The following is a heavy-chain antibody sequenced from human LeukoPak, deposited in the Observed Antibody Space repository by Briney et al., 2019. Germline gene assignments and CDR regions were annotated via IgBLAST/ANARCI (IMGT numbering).Heavy chain of an antibody. Sequence: SETLSLTCTVSGGSISSGGYYWSWIRQHPGKGLEWIGYIYYSGSTYYNPSLKSRVTISVDTSKNQFSLKLSSVTAADTAVYYCARVGAVDYYGMDVWGQGTTVTDSS. J-gene: IGHJ6*02. V-gene: IGHV4-31*03. CDR1: GGSISSGGYY. D-gene: IGHD6-19*01. CDR2: IYYSGST. CDR3: ARVGAVDYYGMDV.